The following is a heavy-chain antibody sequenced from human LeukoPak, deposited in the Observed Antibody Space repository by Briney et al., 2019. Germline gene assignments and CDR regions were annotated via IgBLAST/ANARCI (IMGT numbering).Heavy chain of an antibody. D-gene: IGHD6-13*01. CDR3: ARDAPQQLVQYHRPEYFQH. CDR2: IIPILGIA. Sequence: ASVKVSCKASGGTFSSYAISWVRQAPGQGLEWMGRIIPILGIANYAQKFQGRVTITADKSTSTAYMELSSLRSEDTAVYYCARDAPQQLVQYHRPEYFQHWGQGTLVTVSS. V-gene: IGHV1-69*04. J-gene: IGHJ1*01. CDR1: GGTFSSYA.